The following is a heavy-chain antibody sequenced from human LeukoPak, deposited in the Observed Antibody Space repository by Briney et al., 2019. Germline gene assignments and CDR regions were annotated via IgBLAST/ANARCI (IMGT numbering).Heavy chain of an antibody. V-gene: IGHV3-23*01. J-gene: IGHJ4*02. Sequence: TGGSLRLSCAASGFTFSNYAMGWVRQAPGKGLEWVSAIRGSGDSTYYADSVKGRFTISRDNSENALYLQMNSLRAEDTAIYYCAKSLREYNPSTGCYPFDYWGQGTLVTVSS. D-gene: IGHD3-9*01. CDR2: IRGSGDST. CDR3: AKSLREYNPSTGCYPFDY. CDR1: GFTFSNYA.